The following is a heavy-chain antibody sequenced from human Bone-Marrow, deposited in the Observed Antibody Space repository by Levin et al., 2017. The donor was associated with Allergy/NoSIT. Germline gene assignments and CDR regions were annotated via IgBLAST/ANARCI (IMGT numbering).Heavy chain of an antibody. D-gene: IGHD7-27*01. CDR2: IYYSGST. CDR1: GGSISSYY. Sequence: PGGSLRLSCTVSGGSISSYYWSWIRQPPGKGLEWIGYIYYSGSTNYNPSLKSRVTISVDTSKNQFSLKLSSVTAADTAVYYCARDFPGSGTGDDAFDIWGQGTMVTVSS. V-gene: IGHV4-59*01. CDR3: ARDFPGSGTGDDAFDI. J-gene: IGHJ3*02.